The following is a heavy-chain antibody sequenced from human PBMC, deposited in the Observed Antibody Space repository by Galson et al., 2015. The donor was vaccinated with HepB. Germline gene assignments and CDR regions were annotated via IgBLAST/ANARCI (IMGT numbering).Heavy chain of an antibody. CDR1: GFTFSSYW. J-gene: IGHJ4*02. CDR3: ARDPGGVNDPEYYFDY. V-gene: IGHV3-74*01. Sequence: SLRLSCAASGFTFSSYWMHWVRQAPGKGLVWVSRINSDGSSTSYADSVKGRFTISRDNAKNTLYLQMNSLRAEDTAVYYCARDPGGVNDPEYYFDYWGQGTLVTVSS. CDR2: INSDGSST. D-gene: IGHD3-16*01.